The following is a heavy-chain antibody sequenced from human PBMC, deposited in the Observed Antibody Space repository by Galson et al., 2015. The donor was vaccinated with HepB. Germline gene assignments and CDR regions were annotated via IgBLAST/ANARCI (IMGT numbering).Heavy chain of an antibody. CDR1: GFTFSDFY. CDR2: ISSSGTSI. CDR3: ARSSSVSRGWFDP. V-gene: IGHV3-11*01. Sequence: SLRLSCAASGFTFSDFYMSWIRQAPGKGLEWISYISSSGTSIYYVDSVRGRFTISRDNAKNSLYLQMNSLRAEDTAVYYCARSSSVSRGWFDPWGQGTQVTVSS. J-gene: IGHJ5*02. D-gene: IGHD3-22*01.